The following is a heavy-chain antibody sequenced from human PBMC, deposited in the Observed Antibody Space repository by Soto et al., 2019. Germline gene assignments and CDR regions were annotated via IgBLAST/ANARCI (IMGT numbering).Heavy chain of an antibody. CDR3: ARESMPTGGVWLDA. J-gene: IGHJ5*02. Sequence: DSVKVSCKASGYTFTSYGISWVRQAPGQGLEWMGWISAYNGNTNYAQKLQGRVTMTTDTSTSTAYMELRSLRSDDTAVYYCARESMPTGGVWLDAWGQRTLDTVSS. CDR1: GYTFTSYG. V-gene: IGHV1-18*01. D-gene: IGHD3-16*01. CDR2: ISAYNGNT.